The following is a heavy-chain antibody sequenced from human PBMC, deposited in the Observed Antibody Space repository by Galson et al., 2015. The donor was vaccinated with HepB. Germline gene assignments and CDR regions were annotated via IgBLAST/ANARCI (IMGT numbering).Heavy chain of an antibody. V-gene: IGHV1-18*04. D-gene: IGHD2-15*01. Sequence: SVKVSCKASGYTFTSYGISWVRQAPGQGLEWMGWTSAYNGNTNYAQKLQGRVTMTTDTSTSTAYMELRSLRPDDTAVYYCAIRACSGGSCYSKGSDYFDYWGQGTLVTVSS. CDR1: GYTFTSYG. CDR3: AIRACSGGSCYSKGSDYFDY. CDR2: TSAYNGNT. J-gene: IGHJ4*02.